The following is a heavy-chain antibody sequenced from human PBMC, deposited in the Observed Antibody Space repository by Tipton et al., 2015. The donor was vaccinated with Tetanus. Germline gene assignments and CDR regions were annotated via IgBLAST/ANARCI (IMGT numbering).Heavy chain of an antibody. CDR3: ARGRTMSGVVAPFDL. V-gene: IGHV4-61*08. J-gene: IGHJ4*02. CDR1: GGSVRGGDHY. CDR2: VSSSGAS. Sequence: GLVKPSETLSLTCTVSGGSVRGGDHYWSWIRQPPGKGLEWLAYVSSSGASNSDYFPKSRITVSRDTSKNQFSLRVRSVTAADTAVYYCARGRTMSGVVAPFDLWGQGTQVTVSS. D-gene: IGHD3-3*01.